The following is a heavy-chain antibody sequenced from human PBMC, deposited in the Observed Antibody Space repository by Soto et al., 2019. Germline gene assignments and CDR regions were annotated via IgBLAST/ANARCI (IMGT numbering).Heavy chain of an antibody. D-gene: IGHD3-22*01. J-gene: IGHJ4*02. V-gene: IGHV1-2*02. CDR3: ARRRFSSGTVYFDY. CDR2: INPNSGDT. Sequence: ASVKVSCKTSGYSFNDYYLHWVRQAPGQGLEWMGSINPNSGDTDYSQRFQGRVTMTRDTSIRTVYMELSRLRSDDTAVYYCARRRFSSGTVYFDYWGQGTLVTVSS. CDR1: GYSFNDYY.